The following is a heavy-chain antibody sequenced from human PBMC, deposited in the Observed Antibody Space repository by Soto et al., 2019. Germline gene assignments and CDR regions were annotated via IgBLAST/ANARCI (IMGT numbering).Heavy chain of an antibody. CDR1: GYTFTGYY. D-gene: IGHD5-18*01. CDR2: TSPSSIAT. V-gene: IGHV1-2*02. Sequence: QVRLVQSGAEAKKPGASVKVSCKASGYTFTGYYIHWVRQAPGQGLEWMGWTSPSSIATNYAQRFQGRVTMSRDRATSTVYMELSRLRSEDTAVYYCAREDADRATRFLDYWGQGTVVTVSA. CDR3: AREDADRATRFLDY. J-gene: IGHJ4*02.